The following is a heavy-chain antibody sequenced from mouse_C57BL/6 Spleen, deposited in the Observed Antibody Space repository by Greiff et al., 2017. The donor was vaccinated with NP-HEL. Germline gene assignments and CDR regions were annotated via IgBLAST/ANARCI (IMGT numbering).Heavy chain of an antibody. J-gene: IGHJ4*01. D-gene: IGHD3-2*02. CDR3: ARQLRLPYYYAMDY. Sequence: QVQLQQPGAELVRPGSSVKLSCKASGYTFTSYWMHWVKQRPIQGLEWIGNIDPSDSDTHYNQKFKDKATLTVDKSSSTAYMQPSSLTSEDSAVYYCARQLRLPYYYAMDYWGQGTSVTVSS. CDR1: GYTFTSYW. CDR2: IDPSDSDT. V-gene: IGHV1-52*01.